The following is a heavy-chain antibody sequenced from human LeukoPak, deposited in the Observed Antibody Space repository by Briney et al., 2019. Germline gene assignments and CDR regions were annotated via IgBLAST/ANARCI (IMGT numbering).Heavy chain of an antibody. CDR2: IKQDGSEK. D-gene: IGHD3-3*01. CDR3: ARASYDFWSGYYTLYYYYGMDV. J-gene: IGHJ6*02. CDR1: GFTFSSYW. Sequence: GGSLRLSCAASGFTFSSYWMSWVRQAPGNGLEWVANIKQDGSEKYYVDSVKGRFTISRDNAKNSLYLQMNSLRAEDTAVYYCARASYDFWSGYYTLYYYYGMDVWGQGTTVTVSS. V-gene: IGHV3-7*04.